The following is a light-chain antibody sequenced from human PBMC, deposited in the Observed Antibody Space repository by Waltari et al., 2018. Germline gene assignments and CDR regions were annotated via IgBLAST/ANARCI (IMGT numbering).Light chain of an antibody. CDR3: MIWHNSDVV. Sequence: QAVLTQPSSLSASPGASASLTCTLRSGINVGPYRIYWYQQRPGSPPQYPLRYKSDSDKQQGSGVPSRFSGSKDASANAGILLLSGLQSEDEADYYCMIWHNSDVVFGGGTKLTVL. CDR1: SGINVGPYR. V-gene: IGLV5-45*03. J-gene: IGLJ2*01. CDR2: YKSDSDK.